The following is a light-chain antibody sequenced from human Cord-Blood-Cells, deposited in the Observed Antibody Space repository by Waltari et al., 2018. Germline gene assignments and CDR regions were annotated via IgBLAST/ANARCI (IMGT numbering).Light chain of an antibody. V-gene: IGLV1-40*01. CDR1: TSTIAAGYD. CDR2: GNS. Sequence: QSVLTQPTSVSGPPGQRVTTSCTASTSTIAAGYDVPWYQQLPGTAPKLLLYGNSNRPSGVPDRFSGSKSGTSASLAITGLQAEDEADYYCQSYDSSLSGSIFGTGTKVTVL. J-gene: IGLJ1*01. CDR3: QSYDSSLSGSI.